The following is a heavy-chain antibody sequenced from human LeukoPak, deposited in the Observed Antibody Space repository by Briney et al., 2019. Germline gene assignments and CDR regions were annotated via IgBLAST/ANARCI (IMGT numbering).Heavy chain of an antibody. CDR3: ARGSGYSLAY. V-gene: IGHV4-30-2*01. J-gene: IGHJ4*02. D-gene: IGHD6-25*01. Sequence: SETLSLTCTVSGGSISSGGYSWSWIRQPPGKGLEWIGYIYHSGSTYYNPSLKSRGTISVDRSKNQFSLKLSSVTAADTAVYYCARGSGYSLAYWGQGTLVTVSS. CDR1: GGSISSGGYS. CDR2: IYHSGST.